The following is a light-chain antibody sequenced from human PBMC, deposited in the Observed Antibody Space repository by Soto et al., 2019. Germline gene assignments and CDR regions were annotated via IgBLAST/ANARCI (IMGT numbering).Light chain of an antibody. Sequence: DIRMTQSPSSVSASVADRVTITCRASQGIGSWLAWYQQKPGKAPNLLIYAASSLHSGVPSRFSGSGSGTDFTLTISSLQPEDFASYYCQQANSFPYTFGQGTKLEIK. CDR3: QQANSFPYT. J-gene: IGKJ2*01. CDR2: AAS. V-gene: IGKV1-12*01. CDR1: QGIGSW.